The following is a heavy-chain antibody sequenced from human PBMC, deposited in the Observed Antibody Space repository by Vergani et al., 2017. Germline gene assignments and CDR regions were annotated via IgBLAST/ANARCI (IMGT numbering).Heavy chain of an antibody. D-gene: IGHD2-2*02. CDR3: ARRRYCSSTSCYTAIPHLDY. J-gene: IGHJ4*02. V-gene: IGHV3-48*01. CDR2: ISSSSSTI. CDR1: GFTFSSYS. Sequence: TASGFTFSSYSMNWVRQAPGKGLAWVSYISSSSSTIYYADSVKGRFTISRDNAKNSLYLQMNSLRAEDTAVYYCARRRYCSSTSCYTAIPHLDYWGQGTLVTVSS.